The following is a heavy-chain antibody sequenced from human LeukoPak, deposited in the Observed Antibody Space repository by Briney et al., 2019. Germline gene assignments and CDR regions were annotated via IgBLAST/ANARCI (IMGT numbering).Heavy chain of an antibody. D-gene: IGHD5-18*01. Sequence: AGSLRLSRAASGFTVSSNYMSWVRQAPGKGLEWVSGIYSGGGTSYAAYEKGGCTIPRDNPKNTLYLQMNSLRAEDTAVYYCAGDLVSSYGPYAFDIWGQGTMVTVSS. CDR3: AGDLVSSYGPYAFDI. J-gene: IGHJ3*02. V-gene: IGHV3-53*01. CDR2: IYSGGGT. CDR1: GFTVSSNY.